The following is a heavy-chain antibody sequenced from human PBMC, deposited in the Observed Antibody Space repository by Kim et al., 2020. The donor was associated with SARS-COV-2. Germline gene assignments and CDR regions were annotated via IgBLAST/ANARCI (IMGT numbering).Heavy chain of an antibody. D-gene: IGHD3-10*01. CDR2: IIPTFGTA. CDR3: ARDPGGLFDY. CDR1: GCTFSSYA. Sequence: SVKVSCKASGCTFSSYAISWVRQAPGQGLEWMGGIIPTFGTAHYAQKFQGRVTLSADESTSTAHMEPSSLRSEDTAVFYCARDPGGLFDYWGQGTLVTLSS. V-gene: IGHV1-69*13. J-gene: IGHJ4*02.